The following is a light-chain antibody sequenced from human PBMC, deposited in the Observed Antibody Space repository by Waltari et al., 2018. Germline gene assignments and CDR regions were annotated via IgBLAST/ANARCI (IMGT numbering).Light chain of an antibody. CDR1: DVAYFHL. CDR2: EGN. V-gene: IGLV2-23*01. Sequence: QSALTQPASVSGSYGQSITIPCGDVAYFHLVSGSQQQPGKAPKLLIYEGNKRPSGLSDRFSGSKSGNTASLTISGLQADDQADYYCCSYAGGTSWVFGGGTKLTVL. CDR3: CSYAGGTSWV. J-gene: IGLJ3*02.